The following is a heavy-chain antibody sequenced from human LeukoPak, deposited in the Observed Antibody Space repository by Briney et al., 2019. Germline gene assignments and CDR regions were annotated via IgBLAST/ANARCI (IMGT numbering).Heavy chain of an antibody. Sequence: SETLSLTCTVSGGSISSYYWSWVRQPPGKGLEWIGYIYYSGSTNYNPSLKSRVTISVDTSKNQFSLKLSSVTAADTAVYYCVRGAGGAAAGPIDYWGQGTLVTVSS. CDR2: IYYSGST. CDR3: VRGAGGAAAGPIDY. V-gene: IGHV4-59*01. D-gene: IGHD6-13*01. J-gene: IGHJ4*02. CDR1: GGSISSYY.